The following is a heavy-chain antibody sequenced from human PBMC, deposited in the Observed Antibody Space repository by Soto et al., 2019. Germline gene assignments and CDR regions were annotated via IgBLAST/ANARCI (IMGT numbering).Heavy chain of an antibody. V-gene: IGHV4-39*01. CDR2: IDYSGTT. J-gene: IGHJ5*01. CDR1: GGSISSSSYH. Sequence: SETLSLTCTVSGGSISSSSYHWGWIRQPPGKGLEWIGSIDYSGTTFYNASLNSRVTISADTSKNQFSLKLSSVTAADTALYYCARRPNTAGGWFDSWGQGALVTVSS. CDR3: ARRPNTAGGWFDS. D-gene: IGHD6-13*01.